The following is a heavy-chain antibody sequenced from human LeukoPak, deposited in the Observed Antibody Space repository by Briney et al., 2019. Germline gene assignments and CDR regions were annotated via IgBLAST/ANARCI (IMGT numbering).Heavy chain of an antibody. Sequence: ASVKVSCKASGYTFTSYYMHWVRQAPGQGLQWMGIINPSGGTTTYAQKFQGRVTMTRDTSTSTVYMELTSLRSEDTAVYYCARDLGVTGSYYWGQGTLVTVSS. J-gene: IGHJ4*02. D-gene: IGHD3-9*01. CDR2: INPSGGTT. CDR1: GYTFTSYY. V-gene: IGHV1-46*01. CDR3: ARDLGVTGSYY.